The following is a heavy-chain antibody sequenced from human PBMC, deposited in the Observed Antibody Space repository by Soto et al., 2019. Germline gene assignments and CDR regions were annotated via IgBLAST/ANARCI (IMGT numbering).Heavy chain of an antibody. D-gene: IGHD5-12*01. V-gene: IGHV4-31*03. CDR1: GGSISSGGYY. J-gene: IGHJ5*02. CDR3: ARGRVRGYALYWFDP. Sequence: QVQLQESGPGLVKPSQTLSLTCTVSGGSISSGGYYWSWIRQHPGKGLEWIGYIYYSGSTYYNPSLKSRVTISVDTSKNQFSLKLSSVTAADTAVYYCARGRVRGYALYWFDPWGQGTLVTVSS. CDR2: IYYSGST.